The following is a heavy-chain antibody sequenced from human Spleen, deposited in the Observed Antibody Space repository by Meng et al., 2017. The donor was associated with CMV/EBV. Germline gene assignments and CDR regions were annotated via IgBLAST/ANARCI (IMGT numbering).Heavy chain of an antibody. CDR1: GGSIISYY. V-gene: IGHV4-4*07. CDR3: ARVGWRQWSFDL. J-gene: IGHJ2*01. Sequence: QVDLQEAGPGRVKPSETLSLTCTVSGGSIISYYWSWIRQPAGKGLEWIGRIYTSGSTNYNPSLKSRVTMSVDTSNNQFSLKLSSVTAADTAVYYCARVGWRQWSFDLWGRGTLVTVSS. CDR2: IYTSGST. D-gene: IGHD5-18*01.